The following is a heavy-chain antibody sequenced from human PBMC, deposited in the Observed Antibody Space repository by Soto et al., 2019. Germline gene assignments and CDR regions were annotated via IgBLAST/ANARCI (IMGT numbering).Heavy chain of an antibody. CDR3: AKESGSRIAAASFFDY. V-gene: IGHV3-23*01. D-gene: IGHD6-13*01. Sequence: GGSLRLSCAASGFTFSSYAMIWVRQAPGKGLEWVSAISGSGGSTYYADSVKGRFTISRDNSKNTLYLQMNSLRAEDTAVYYCAKESGSRIAAASFFDYWGQGTLVTVSS. CDR1: GFTFSSYA. CDR2: ISGSGGST. J-gene: IGHJ4*02.